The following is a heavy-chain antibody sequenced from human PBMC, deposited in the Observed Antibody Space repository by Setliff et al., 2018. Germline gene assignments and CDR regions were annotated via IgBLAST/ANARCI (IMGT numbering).Heavy chain of an antibody. CDR3: ARDISYGKIDY. V-gene: IGHV1-2*06. CDR1: GYTFTSYD. J-gene: IGHJ4*02. D-gene: IGHD5-18*01. Sequence: GASVKVSCKASGYTFTSYDINWVRQATGQGLEWMGRINPNSGGTNYAQKFQGRVTMTRDTSISTAYMELSRLRSDDTAVYYCARDISYGKIDYWGQGTLVTVSS. CDR2: INPNSGGT.